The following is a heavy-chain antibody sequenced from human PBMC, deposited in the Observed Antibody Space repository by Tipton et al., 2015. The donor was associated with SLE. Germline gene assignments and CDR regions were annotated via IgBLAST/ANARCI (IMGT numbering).Heavy chain of an antibody. V-gene: IGHV4-59*12. CDR2: IYYSGST. Sequence: LSLTCTVSGGSISSYYWSWIRQPPGKGLEWIGYIYYSGSTNYNPSLKSRVTISVDTSKNQFSLKLSSVTAADTAVYYCARGRGVFLRFLEWARGMDVWGQGTTVTVSS. CDR1: GGSISSYY. J-gene: IGHJ6*02. D-gene: IGHD3-3*01. CDR3: ARGRGVFLRFLEWARGMDV.